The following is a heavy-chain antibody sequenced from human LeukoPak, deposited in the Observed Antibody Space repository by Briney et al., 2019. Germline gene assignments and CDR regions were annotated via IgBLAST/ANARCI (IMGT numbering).Heavy chain of an antibody. CDR1: GFTFSSYA. CDR2: ISYDGSNK. D-gene: IGHD5-18*01. J-gene: IGHJ6*03. V-gene: IGHV3-30*04. CDR3: ARVEGYSYGSTSYYMDV. Sequence: GGSLRLSCAASGFTFSSYAMHWVRQAPGKGLEWVAVISYDGSNKYYADSVKGRFTISRDNAKNTLYLQMNSLRAEDTAVYYCARVEGYSYGSTSYYMDVWGKGTTVTVSS.